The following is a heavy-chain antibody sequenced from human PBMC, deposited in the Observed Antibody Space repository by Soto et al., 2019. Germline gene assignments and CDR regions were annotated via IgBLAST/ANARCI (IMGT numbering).Heavy chain of an antibody. CDR3: ARESGSYQFDY. CDR1: GFTFSSYS. CDR2: ISSSSSYI. Sequence: GGSLKLSWEASGFTFSSYSMNWVRQAPGKGREWVSSISSSSSYIYYADSVKGRFTISRDNAKNSLYLQMNSLRAEDTAVDYCARESGSYQFDYWGQGTLVTVSS. V-gene: IGHV3-21*01. D-gene: IGHD1-26*01. J-gene: IGHJ4*02.